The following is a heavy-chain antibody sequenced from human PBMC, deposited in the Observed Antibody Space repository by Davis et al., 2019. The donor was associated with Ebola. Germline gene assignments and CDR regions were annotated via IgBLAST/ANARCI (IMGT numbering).Heavy chain of an antibody. D-gene: IGHD3-22*01. CDR3: AKLPQYDSSGYHDY. CDR2: IRYDGSLK. Sequence: PGGSLRLSCAASGSSLSSYGLHWVRQAPGRGLEWVAFIRYDGSLKHYADSVTGRFSISRDDSSNTLYLQMNSLRVEDTAIYYCAKLPQYDSSGYHDYWGQGTLVTVSS. J-gene: IGHJ4*02. CDR1: GSSLSSYG. V-gene: IGHV3-30*02.